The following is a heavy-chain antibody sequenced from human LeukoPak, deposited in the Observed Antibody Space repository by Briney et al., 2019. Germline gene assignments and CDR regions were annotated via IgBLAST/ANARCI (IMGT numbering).Heavy chain of an antibody. D-gene: IGHD3-10*01. Sequence: GWINPNSGGTNYAQKFQGRVTMTRDTSISTAYMELSRLRSDDTAVYYCARDLYGSGSLDYWGQGTLVTVSS. V-gene: IGHV1-2*02. CDR2: INPNSGGT. J-gene: IGHJ4*02. CDR3: ARDLYGSGSLDY.